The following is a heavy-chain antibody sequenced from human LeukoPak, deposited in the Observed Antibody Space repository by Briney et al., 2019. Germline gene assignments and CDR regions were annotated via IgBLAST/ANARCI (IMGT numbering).Heavy chain of an antibody. CDR2: IYSGGST. V-gene: IGHV3-66*02. CDR3: ARDRCSSTSCHNWFDP. CDR1: GFTVSSNY. J-gene: IGHJ5*02. Sequence: PGGSLRLSSAASGFTVSSNYMSWVRQAPGKGLEWVSVIYSGGSTYYADSVKGRFTISRDNSKNTLYLQMNSLRAEDTAVYYCARDRCSSTSCHNWFDPWGQGTLVTVSS. D-gene: IGHD2-2*01.